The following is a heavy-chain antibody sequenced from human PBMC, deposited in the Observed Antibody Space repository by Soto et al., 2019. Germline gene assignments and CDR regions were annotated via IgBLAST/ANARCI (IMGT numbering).Heavy chain of an antibody. J-gene: IGHJ6*02. CDR2: ISGSSGSI. Sequence: GGSLRLSCTASGFTFSTYSMNWVRQAPGKGLEWVSYISGSSGSIYYADSVKGRFTISRDNAKNSLYLQMSSLRDDDTAVYYCARLRHGSGWYQYGMDVWGQGTTVTVSS. CDR1: GFTFSTYS. V-gene: IGHV3-48*02. CDR3: ARLRHGSGWYQYGMDV. D-gene: IGHD6-19*01.